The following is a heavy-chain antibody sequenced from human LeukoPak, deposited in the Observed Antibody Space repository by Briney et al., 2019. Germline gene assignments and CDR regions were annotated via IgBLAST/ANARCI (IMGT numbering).Heavy chain of an antibody. V-gene: IGHV1-2*06. CDR1: GYTFIDYY. CDR2: INPNSGGT. Sequence: ASVKVSCKASGYTFIDYYMHWVRQAPGQGLEWMGRINPNSGGTNYAQKFQGRVTMTRDTSISTAYMELSRLRSDDTAVYYCARGGFLGTAMVDYWGQGTLVTVSS. D-gene: IGHD5-18*01. CDR3: ARGGFLGTAMVDY. J-gene: IGHJ4*02.